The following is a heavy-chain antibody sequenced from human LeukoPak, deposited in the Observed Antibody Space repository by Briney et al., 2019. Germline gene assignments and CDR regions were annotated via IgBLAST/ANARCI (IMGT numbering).Heavy chain of an antibody. J-gene: IGHJ4*02. CDR3: ARSHSRVTKYTYGYYFDY. Sequence: PSETLSLTCTVSGGSISSGGYYWGWIRQPPGKGLEWIGSIYYSGSTYYNPSLKSRVTISVDTSENQFSLRLSSVTAADTAVYYCARSHSRVTKYTYGYYFDYWGQGTLVTVSS. CDR1: GGSISSGGYY. V-gene: IGHV4-39*01. CDR2: IYYSGST. D-gene: IGHD5-18*01.